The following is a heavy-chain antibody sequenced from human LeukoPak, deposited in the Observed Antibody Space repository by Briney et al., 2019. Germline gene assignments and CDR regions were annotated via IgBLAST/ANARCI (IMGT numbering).Heavy chain of an antibody. V-gene: IGHV4-38-2*01. CDR2: IYHSGST. J-gene: IGHJ4*02. Sequence: PSETLSLTCVASGYSISSGYYWGWIRQPPGTGLEWIGSIYHSGSTYYNPSLKSRVTISVDTSKNQFSLKLSSVTAADTAVYYCARAFLVTFGGVIVPDYWGQGTLVTVSS. CDR1: GYSISSGYY. D-gene: IGHD3-16*02. CDR3: ARAFLVTFGGVIVPDY.